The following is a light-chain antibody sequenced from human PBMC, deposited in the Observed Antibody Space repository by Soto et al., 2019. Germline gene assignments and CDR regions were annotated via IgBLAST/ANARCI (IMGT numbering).Light chain of an antibody. CDR3: QQYYHWPVT. J-gene: IGKJ4*01. Sequence: DIVLTQSPGTLSLSPGERATLSCRASQTVRSSSLAWYQQKPGQAPRLLISGASTGATGIPPRFRGSGSGTEFTLTVDTLQSEDIAIYYCQQYYHWPVTFGGGTKVDI. CDR2: GAS. CDR1: QTVRSS. V-gene: IGKV3-15*01.